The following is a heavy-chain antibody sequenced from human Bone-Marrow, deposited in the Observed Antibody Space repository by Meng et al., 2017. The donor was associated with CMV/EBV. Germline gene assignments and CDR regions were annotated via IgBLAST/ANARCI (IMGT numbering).Heavy chain of an antibody. D-gene: IGHD6-25*01. CDR3: ARQGETIPAPDY. CDR1: GYKFTNYW. V-gene: IGHV5-51*01. J-gene: IGHJ4*02. Sequence: GESLKISCQGSGYKFTNYWIGWVRQMPGKGLEWMGIIYPSDSDTRYNPSFQGQVTISADKSINTAYLQWSSLKASDTAMYYCARQGETIPAPDYWGQGTLVTVYS. CDR2: IYPSDSDT.